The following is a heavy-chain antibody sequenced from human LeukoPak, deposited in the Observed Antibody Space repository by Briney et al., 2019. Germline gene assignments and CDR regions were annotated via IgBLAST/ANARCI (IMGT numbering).Heavy chain of an antibody. D-gene: IGHD3-10*01. V-gene: IGHV3-15*01. Sequence: GGSLRLSCAASGFTFRNAWMSWVRQAPGKGLEWVGRIKSKTDGGTTEYAAPVKGRFTISRDDSKNTLYLQMNSLKTEDTAVYYCTTDDGSGNFYNRGLDYWGQGTLVTVSS. CDR1: GFTFRNAW. J-gene: IGHJ4*02. CDR3: TTDDGSGNFYNRGLDY. CDR2: IKSKTDGGTT.